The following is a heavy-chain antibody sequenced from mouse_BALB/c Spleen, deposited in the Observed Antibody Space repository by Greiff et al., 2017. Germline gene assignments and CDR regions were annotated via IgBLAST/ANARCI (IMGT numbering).Heavy chain of an antibody. CDR1: GYTFTDYA. Sequence: VQLKESGAELVRPGVSVKISCKGSGYTFTDYAMHWVKQSHAKSLEWIGVISTYYGDASYNQKFKGKATMTVDKSSSTAYMELARLTSEDSAIYYCARDELSMDYWGQGTSVTVSS. J-gene: IGHJ4*01. V-gene: IGHV1S137*01. D-gene: IGHD1-1*02. CDR3: ARDELSMDY. CDR2: ISTYYGDA.